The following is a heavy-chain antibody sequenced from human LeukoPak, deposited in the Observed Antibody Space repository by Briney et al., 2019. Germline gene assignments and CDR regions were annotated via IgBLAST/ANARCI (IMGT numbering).Heavy chain of an antibody. Sequence: GASVKVSCKASGYTFTSYGISWVRQAPGQGLEWMGWISAYNGNTNYAQKFQGRVTITADKSTSTAYMELSSLRSEDTAVYCCARRGTSRDFWSGYSRYYYYYMDVWGKGTTVTVSS. V-gene: IGHV1-18*01. CDR1: GYTFTSYG. J-gene: IGHJ6*03. D-gene: IGHD3-3*01. CDR3: ARRGTSRDFWSGYSRYYYYYMDV. CDR2: ISAYNGNT.